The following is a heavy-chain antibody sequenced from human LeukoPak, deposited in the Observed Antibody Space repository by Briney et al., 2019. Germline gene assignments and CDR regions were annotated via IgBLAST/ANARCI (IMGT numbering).Heavy chain of an antibody. Sequence: GGSLRLPCAASGFTFSDYYMSWIRQAPGKGLEWVSYISSSGSTIYSAASVKGRFTISRDNAKNSLFLQMNSLRAEDTAVYYCARDLGYGGYDYWAQGTRVTVSS. CDR1: GFTFSDYY. D-gene: IGHD4-23*01. V-gene: IGHV3-11*01. CDR3: ARDLGYGGYDY. CDR2: ISSSGSTI. J-gene: IGHJ4*02.